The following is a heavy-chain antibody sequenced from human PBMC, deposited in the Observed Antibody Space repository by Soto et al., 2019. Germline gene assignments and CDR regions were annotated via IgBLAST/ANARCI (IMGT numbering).Heavy chain of an antibody. J-gene: IGHJ5*01. CDR3: GRVVEGATRHTDFDS. CDR1: GVSIHNSHSF. D-gene: IGHD2-15*01. CDR2: VYYSGGA. V-gene: IGHV4-39*01. Sequence: ETLSLTCAVSGVSIHNSHSFWGWIRQPPGKGLEFIGSVYYSGGANYNPSLKSRVTVSIDTSNNQFSLRVNSVTAADTAVYYCGRVVEGATRHTDFDSWGQGILVTVSS.